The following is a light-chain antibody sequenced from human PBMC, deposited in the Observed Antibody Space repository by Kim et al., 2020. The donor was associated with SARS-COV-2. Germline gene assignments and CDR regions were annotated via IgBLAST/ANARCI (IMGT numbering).Light chain of an antibody. CDR1: QNIHIW. J-gene: IGKJ1*01. CDR3: QQYDVHPET. V-gene: IGKV1-5*03. Sequence: AYVGDRVTISCRASQNIHIWLAWFQQKPGKAPRVLMYKASTLESGVPSRFSGSGSGTEFTLTINSLQPDDSATYYCQQYDVHPETFGQGTKVDIK. CDR2: KAS.